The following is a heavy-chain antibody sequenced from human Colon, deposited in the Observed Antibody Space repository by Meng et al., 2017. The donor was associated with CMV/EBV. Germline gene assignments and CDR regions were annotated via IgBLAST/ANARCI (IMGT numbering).Heavy chain of an antibody. V-gene: IGHV4-61*01. CDR2: ISYSGNT. J-gene: IGHJ4*02. CDR1: GDSVNNGSNY. D-gene: IGHD6-19*01. CDR3: ARESSGWSTGIDY. Sequence: VSGDSVNNGSNYWTWIRQPPGKGLEWIGYISYSGNTNYNPSLKSRVTISLDTSRNQFSLKLTSVSAADTAIYYCARESSGWSTGIDYWGQGTLVTVSS.